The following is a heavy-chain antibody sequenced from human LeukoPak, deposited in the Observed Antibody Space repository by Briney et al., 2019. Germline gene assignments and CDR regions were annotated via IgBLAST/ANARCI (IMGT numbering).Heavy chain of an antibody. Sequence: KAGGSLRLSCAASGLTFSDYSINWVRQAPGKGLEWVSSINPTSTSIYYADAVKGRFTISRDNARSSLYLQMNSLRAEDTAVYYCALGRHDSSGYYYGGYYFDYWGQGTLVTVSS. CDR3: ALGRHDSSGYYYGGYYFDY. CDR2: INPTSTSI. D-gene: IGHD3-22*01. V-gene: IGHV3-21*04. CDR1: GLTFSDYS. J-gene: IGHJ4*02.